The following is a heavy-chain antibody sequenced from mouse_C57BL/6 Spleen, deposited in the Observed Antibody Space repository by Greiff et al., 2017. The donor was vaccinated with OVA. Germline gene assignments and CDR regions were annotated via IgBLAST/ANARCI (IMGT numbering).Heavy chain of an antibody. D-gene: IGHD4-1*01. Sequence: EVKLQESGPGLVKPSQSLSLTCSVTGYSITSGYYWNWIRQFPGNKLEWMGYISYDGSNNYNPSLKNRISITRDTSKNQFFLKLNSVTTEDTATYYCARGGTGTPFAYWGQGTLVTVSA. CDR3: ARGGTGTPFAY. CDR2: ISYDGSN. V-gene: IGHV3-6*01. J-gene: IGHJ3*01. CDR1: GYSITSGYY.